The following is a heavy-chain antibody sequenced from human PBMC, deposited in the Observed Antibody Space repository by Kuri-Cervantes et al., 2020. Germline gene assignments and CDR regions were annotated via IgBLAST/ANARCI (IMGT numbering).Heavy chain of an antibody. CDR3: ARAAIVGATKGYFDY. V-gene: IGHV3-9*01. D-gene: IGHD1-26*01. Sequence: GGSLRLSCAASGFTFDDYAMHWVRQAPGKGLEWVSGISWNSGSIGYADSVKGRFTISRDNAKNSLYLQMNSLRAEETAVYYCARAAIVGATKGYFDYWGQGTLVTVSS. CDR2: ISWNSGSI. J-gene: IGHJ4*02. CDR1: GFTFDDYA.